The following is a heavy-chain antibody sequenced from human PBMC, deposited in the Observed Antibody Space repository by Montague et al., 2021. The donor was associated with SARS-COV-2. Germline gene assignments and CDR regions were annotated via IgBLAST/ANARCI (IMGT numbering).Heavy chain of an antibody. Sequence: SETLSLTCTVSGDSMNNYYWSWIRQPPGKGLEWIGYINYSGSTHYNPSLQSRVTLSKDTSKNQFSLRLTSVTAADTAMYFCARAPIYRGSWYAYFDYWGQGTLVTVSS. V-gene: IGHV4-59*01. D-gene: IGHD6-13*01. CDR1: GDSMNNYY. J-gene: IGHJ4*02. CDR2: INYSGST. CDR3: ARAPIYRGSWYAYFDY.